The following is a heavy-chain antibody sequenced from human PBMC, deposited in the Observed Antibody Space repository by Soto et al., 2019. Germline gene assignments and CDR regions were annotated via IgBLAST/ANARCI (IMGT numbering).Heavy chain of an antibody. CDR2: IIPILGIA. D-gene: IGHD6-6*01. Sequence: QVQLVQSGAEVKKPGSSVKVSCKASGGTFSSYTISWVRQAPGQGLEWMGRIIPILGIANYAQKFQGRVTITADKSTSTAYMELSSLGSEDTAVYYCARGVEYSSSSQFDYWGQGTLVTVSS. J-gene: IGHJ4*02. CDR1: GGTFSSYT. V-gene: IGHV1-69*02. CDR3: ARGVEYSSSSQFDY.